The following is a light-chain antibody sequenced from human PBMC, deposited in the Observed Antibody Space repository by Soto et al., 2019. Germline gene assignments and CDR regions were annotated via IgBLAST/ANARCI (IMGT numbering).Light chain of an antibody. CDR2: EVS. CDR1: SSDVGGYNY. J-gene: IGLJ1*01. V-gene: IGLV2-14*01. CDR3: SSFTSAYTFV. Sequence: QSALTQPASVSGSPGQSIAISCTGTSSDVGGYNYVSWYQQHPGKAPKLLLSEVSNRPSGVSDRFSGSKSGNTASLTISGLQTKDEADYYCSSFTSAYTFVLGNGTKVTV.